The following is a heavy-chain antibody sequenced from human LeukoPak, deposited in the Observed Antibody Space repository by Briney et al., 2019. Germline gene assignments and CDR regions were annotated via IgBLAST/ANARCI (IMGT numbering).Heavy chain of an antibody. D-gene: IGHD2-15*01. V-gene: IGHV3-33*01. Sequence: GGSLRLSCAASGFTFSSYGMHWVRQAPGKGLEWVAVIWYDGSNKYYADSVKGRFTISRDNSKNTLYLQMNSLRAEDTAVYYCARDWDRYCNGGSCYSAHYWGQGTLVTVSS. CDR1: GFTFSSYG. J-gene: IGHJ4*02. CDR2: IWYDGSNK. CDR3: ARDWDRYCNGGSCYSAHY.